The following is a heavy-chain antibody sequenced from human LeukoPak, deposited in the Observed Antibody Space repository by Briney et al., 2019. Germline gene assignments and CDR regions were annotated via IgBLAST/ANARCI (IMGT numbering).Heavy chain of an antibody. D-gene: IGHD2-15*01. V-gene: IGHV1-8*03. CDR3: ASWGLKAATNYMDV. Sequence: GASVKVSCKASGYTFTSYDINWVRQATGQGLEWMGWMNPNSGNTGYAQKFQGRVTITRNTSISTAYMELSSLRSEDTAVYYCASWGLKAATNYMDVWGKGATVTVSS. CDR1: GYTFTSYD. CDR2: MNPNSGNT. J-gene: IGHJ6*03.